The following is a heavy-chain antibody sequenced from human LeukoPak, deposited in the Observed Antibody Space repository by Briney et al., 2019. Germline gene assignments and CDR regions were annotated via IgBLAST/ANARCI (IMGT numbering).Heavy chain of an antibody. J-gene: IGHJ3*01. Sequence: SDTLSLTCTVSGGSISNSTYYWGWVRQPPGKGLEWIGSIFYRGSTYYTPSLKSRVTISVDTSKNQFSLKLTSVTAADTAMYFCARNWVADSFDFWGQGTMVTVSS. V-gene: IGHV4-39*01. CDR3: ARNWVADSFDF. CDR1: GGSISNSTYY. D-gene: IGHD6-19*01. CDR2: IFYRGST.